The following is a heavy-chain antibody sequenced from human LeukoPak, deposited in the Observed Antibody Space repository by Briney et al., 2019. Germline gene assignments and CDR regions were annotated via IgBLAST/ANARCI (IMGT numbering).Heavy chain of an antibody. V-gene: IGHV1-2*02. J-gene: IGHJ6*02. CDR3: ARAGVAKVAGPYYYGMDV. Sequence: VASVKVSCKASGGTFSSYAISWVRQAPGQGLKWMGWINPNSGGKNYAQKFQGRVTMTRDTSISTAYMELSRLRSDDTAVYYCARAGVAKVAGPYYYGMDVWGQGTTVTVSS. D-gene: IGHD6-19*01. CDR1: GGTFSSYA. CDR2: INPNSGGK.